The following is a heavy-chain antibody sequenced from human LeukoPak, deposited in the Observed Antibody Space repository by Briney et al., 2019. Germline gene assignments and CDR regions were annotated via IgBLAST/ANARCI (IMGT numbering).Heavy chain of an antibody. CDR2: IRSDGSST. CDR1: RFIFSSYW. CDR3: ARASGSGSHYPFDY. D-gene: IGHD3-10*01. V-gene: IGHV3-74*01. Sequence: GGSLSLYCAASRFIFSSYWMHLGGQAPVLWLLWVSHIRSDGSSTNYADSVKGRFTISRDNAKSTLYLQMNSLRAGDTAVYYCARASGSGSHYPFDYWGQGTLVTVSS. J-gene: IGHJ4*02.